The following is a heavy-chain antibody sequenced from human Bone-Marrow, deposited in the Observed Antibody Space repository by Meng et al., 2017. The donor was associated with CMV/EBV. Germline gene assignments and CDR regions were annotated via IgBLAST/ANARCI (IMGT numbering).Heavy chain of an antibody. CDR2: INSDGSST. CDR1: GFTFSSYW. D-gene: IGHD3-10*01. V-gene: IGHV3-74*01. Sequence: GGSLRLSCAASGFTFSSYWMHWVRQAPGKGLVWVSRINSDGSSTSYADSVKGRFTISRDNAKNTLYLQMNSLRAEDTAVYYCARVGNYGSVCDYCGQGTLVTVSS. CDR3: ARVGNYGSVCDY. J-gene: IGHJ4*02.